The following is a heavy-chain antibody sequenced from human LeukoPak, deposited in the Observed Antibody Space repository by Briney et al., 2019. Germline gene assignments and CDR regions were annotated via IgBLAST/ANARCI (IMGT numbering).Heavy chain of an antibody. J-gene: IGHJ3*02. D-gene: IGHD6-13*01. CDR3: ARDVIAAAGFLRAYDAFDI. CDR1: GFTFSSYG. CDR2: IRYDGNNK. V-gene: IGHV3-30*02. Sequence: EPGGSLRLSCAASGFTFSSYGIHWVRQAPGKGLEWVAFIRYDGNNKYYADSVKGRFTISRDNSKNTLYLQMNSLRAEDTAVYYCARDVIAAAGFLRAYDAFDIWGQGTMVTVSS.